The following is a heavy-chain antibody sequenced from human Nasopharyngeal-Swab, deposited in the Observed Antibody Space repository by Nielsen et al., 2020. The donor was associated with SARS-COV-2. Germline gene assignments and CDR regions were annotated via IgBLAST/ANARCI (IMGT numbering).Heavy chain of an antibody. D-gene: IGHD3-9*01. J-gene: IGHJ4*02. CDR2: TYYGSKRYN. CDR3: ARGFLQTGFDY. Sequence: SQTLSLTCAISGDRVSSNNVGWNWIRQSPSRGLEWLGRTYYGSKRYNHYAPSVKSRVTIKPDTSKNQFSLQMDSVTPEDSAVYYCARGFLQTGFDYWGQGTLVTVSS. V-gene: IGHV6-1*01. CDR1: GDRVSSNNVG.